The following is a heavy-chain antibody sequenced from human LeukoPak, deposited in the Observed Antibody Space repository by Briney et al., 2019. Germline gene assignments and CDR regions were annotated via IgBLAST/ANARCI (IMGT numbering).Heavy chain of an antibody. CDR2: INPSGGRT. J-gene: IGHJ6*02. V-gene: IGHV1-46*01. Sequence: ASVKVSCKASGYTFTSYYMHWVRQAPGQGLEWMGIINPSGGRTSYAEKFQGRISMTMDTSTSTVYMALSSLRSEDSAVYYCARETAMVTNYYSYYGMDVWGQGTTVTVSS. CDR1: GYTFTSYY. CDR3: ARETAMVTNYYSYYGMDV. D-gene: IGHD5-18*01.